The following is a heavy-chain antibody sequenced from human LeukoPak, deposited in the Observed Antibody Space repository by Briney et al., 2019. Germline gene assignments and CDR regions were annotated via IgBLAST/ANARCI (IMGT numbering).Heavy chain of an antibody. V-gene: IGHV4-30-2*01. J-gene: IGHJ4*02. CDR3: ARHSGYSYEYYFDY. CDR1: GGSLSSGGYY. CDR2: IYHSGST. D-gene: IGHD5-18*01. Sequence: SETLSLTCTVSGGSLSSGGYYWSWIRQPPGKGLEWIGYIYHSGSTYYNPSLKSRVTISVDRSKNQFSLKLSSVTAADTAVYYCARHSGYSYEYYFDYWGQGTLVTVSS.